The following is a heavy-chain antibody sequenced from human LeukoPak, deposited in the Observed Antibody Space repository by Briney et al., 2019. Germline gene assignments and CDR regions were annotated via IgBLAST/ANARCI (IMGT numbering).Heavy chain of an antibody. CDR2: ISSSSSYI. V-gene: IGHV3-21*01. D-gene: IGHD1-26*01. CDR3: ARPPFSGSYNGHWFDP. Sequence: GGSLRLSCAASGFTFSSYSMNWVHQAPGKRLEGVSSISSSSSYIYYADSVKGLFTISRDNAKNSLYLQMTSLSAEDTAVYYCARPPFSGSYNGHWFDPWGQGTLVTVSS. CDR1: GFTFSSYS. J-gene: IGHJ5*02.